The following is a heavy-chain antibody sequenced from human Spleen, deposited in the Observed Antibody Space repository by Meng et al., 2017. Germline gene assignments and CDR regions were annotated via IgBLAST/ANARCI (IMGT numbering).Heavy chain of an antibody. CDR1: GGSISGSSNY. CDR3: ARVGDGYNGGWYFDL. V-gene: IGHV4-39*07. J-gene: IGHJ2*01. CDR2: IYYGGRT. Sequence: GSLRLSCSVSGGSISGSSNYWGWVRQSPGKGLEWIGSIYYGGRTFYNPSLKSRVTISVDASKNQFSLKLSSVTAADTAVYYCARVGDGYNGGWYFDLWGRGTLVTVSS. D-gene: IGHD5-24*01.